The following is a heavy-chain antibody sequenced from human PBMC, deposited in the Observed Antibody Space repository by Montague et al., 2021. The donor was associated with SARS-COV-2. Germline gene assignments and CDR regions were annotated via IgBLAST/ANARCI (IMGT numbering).Heavy chain of an antibody. D-gene: IGHD2-15*01. CDR3: ARLSSDIGGYFWFDP. V-gene: IGHV4-4*02. J-gene: IGHJ5*02. CDR2: ISHSGGT. Sequence: SETLSLTCAVSGGSISSGTWWTWVRQPPGKGLVWFGEISHSGGTNYNTSLKSRVTISVDKTKNQFSLNLDSVTAADTAVYYCARLSSDIGGYFWFDPWGQGTLVSVSS. CDR1: GGSISSGTW.